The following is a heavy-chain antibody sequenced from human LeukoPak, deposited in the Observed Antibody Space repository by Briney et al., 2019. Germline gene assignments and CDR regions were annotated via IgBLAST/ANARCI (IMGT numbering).Heavy chain of an antibody. J-gene: IGHJ6*02. CDR2: IYTSGST. Sequence: SETLSLTCTVSGGSISSYYWSWIRQPAGKGLEWIGRIYTSGSTNYNPSLKSRVTMSGDTSKNQFSLKLSSVTAADTAVYYFAGDRCHPTVPPPYYYSSGRDVWGQGTTVPVSS. CDR3: AGDRCHPTVPPPYYYSSGRDV. CDR1: GGSISSYY. V-gene: IGHV4-4*07. D-gene: IGHD4-4*01.